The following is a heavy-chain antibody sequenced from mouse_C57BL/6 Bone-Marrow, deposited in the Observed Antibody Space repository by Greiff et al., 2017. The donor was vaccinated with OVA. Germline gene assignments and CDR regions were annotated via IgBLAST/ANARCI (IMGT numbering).Heavy chain of an antibody. Sequence: VMLVESGAELARPGASVKLSCKASGYTFTSYGISWVKQRTGQGLEWIGEIYPRSGNTYYNEKFKGKATLTADKSSSTAYMELRSLTSEDSAVYFCAREDYYGSSEFAYWGQGTLVTVSA. V-gene: IGHV1-81*01. CDR1: GYTFTSYG. CDR2: IYPRSGNT. J-gene: IGHJ3*01. D-gene: IGHD1-1*01. CDR3: AREDYYGSSEFAY.